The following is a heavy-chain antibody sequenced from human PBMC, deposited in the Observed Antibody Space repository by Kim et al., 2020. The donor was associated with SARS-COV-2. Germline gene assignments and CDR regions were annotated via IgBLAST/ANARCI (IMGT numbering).Heavy chain of an antibody. Sequence: SETLSLTCAVYGGSFSGYYWSWIRQPPGKGLEWIGEINHSGSTNYNPSLKSRVTISVDTSKNQFSLKLSSVTAADTAVYYCARGDSSSWYRGFDLWGRGTLVTVSS. CDR2: INHSGST. J-gene: IGHJ2*01. CDR3: ARGDSSSWYRGFDL. CDR1: GGSFSGYY. V-gene: IGHV4-34*01. D-gene: IGHD6-13*01.